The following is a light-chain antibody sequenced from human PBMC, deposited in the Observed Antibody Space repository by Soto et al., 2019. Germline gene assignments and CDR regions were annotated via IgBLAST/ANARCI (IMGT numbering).Light chain of an antibody. Sequence: DIVMTQSPDSLAVSLGERATINCKCSRSVLYKSNNKNHLAWYQQKPGQPHHLIIYWASTRESGVHERFSGSGSGTDFTLTIRSLQAEDVAVYYCKQYYSTPPNFGQGTRLEIK. J-gene: IGKJ5*01. V-gene: IGKV4-1*01. CDR1: RSVLYKSNNKNH. CDR3: KQYYSTPPN. CDR2: WAS.